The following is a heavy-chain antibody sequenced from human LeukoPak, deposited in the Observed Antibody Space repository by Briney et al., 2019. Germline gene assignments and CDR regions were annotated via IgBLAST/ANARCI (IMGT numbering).Heavy chain of an antibody. CDR1: GGSISSSSYY. CDR2: IYYSGST. Sequence: KPSETLSLTCTVSGGSISSSSYYWGWIRQPPGKGLEWIGSIYYSGSTYYNPSLKSRVTISVDTSKNQFSLKLSSVTAADTAVYYCARHGYSYGEPDDAFDIWGQGTMVTVSS. J-gene: IGHJ3*02. D-gene: IGHD5-18*01. CDR3: ARHGYSYGEPDDAFDI. V-gene: IGHV4-39*01.